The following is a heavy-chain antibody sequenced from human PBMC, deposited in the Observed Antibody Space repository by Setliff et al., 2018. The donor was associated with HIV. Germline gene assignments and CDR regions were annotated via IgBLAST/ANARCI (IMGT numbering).Heavy chain of an antibody. Sequence: GGSLRLSCAASGFSLNDYSMNWVRQAPGKGLEWVSCISSGGGFIYYADSVKGRFTISRDSAKNSVYRQMNSLRAEDTAVYYCARDSGPYYDYVWGTYRPEYFQHWGQGTLVTVSS. J-gene: IGHJ1*01. CDR3: ARDSGPYYDYVWGTYRPEYFQH. D-gene: IGHD3-16*02. CDR2: ISSGGGFI. V-gene: IGHV3-21*01. CDR1: GFSLNDYS.